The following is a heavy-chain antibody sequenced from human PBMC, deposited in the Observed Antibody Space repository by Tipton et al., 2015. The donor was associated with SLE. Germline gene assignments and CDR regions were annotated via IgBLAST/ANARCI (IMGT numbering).Heavy chain of an antibody. CDR3: AKGGCSGGSCYPNWFDP. CDR2: IYSGGST. V-gene: IGHV3-23*03. CDR1: GFTFSSYA. J-gene: IGHJ5*02. Sequence: SLRLSCAASGFTFSSYAMSWVRQALGKGLEWVSVIYSGGSTYYADSVKGRFTISRDNSKNTLYLQMNSLRAEDTAVYYCAKGGCSGGSCYPNWFDPWGQGTLVTVSS. D-gene: IGHD2-15*01.